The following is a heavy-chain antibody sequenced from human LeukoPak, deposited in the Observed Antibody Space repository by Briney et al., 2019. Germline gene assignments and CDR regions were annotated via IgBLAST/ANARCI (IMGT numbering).Heavy chain of an antibody. Sequence: GRSLRLSCAASGFSLCSSDMHWVCEAPGKGXXXXXVISYDGSNKYYADSVKGRFAISRDNSKNTLYLQMNSLRAEDTAVYYCARESLYYDSSGPGVWGQGTTVTVSS. V-gene: IGHV3-30*09. CDR1: GFSLCSSD. D-gene: IGHD3-22*01. CDR2: ISYDGSNK. CDR3: ARESLYYDSSGPGV. J-gene: IGHJ6*02.